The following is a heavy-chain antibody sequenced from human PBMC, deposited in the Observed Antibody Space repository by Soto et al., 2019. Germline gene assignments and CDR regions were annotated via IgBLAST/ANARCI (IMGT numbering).Heavy chain of an antibody. CDR3: ARAAPVVTDV. D-gene: IGHD5-18*01. V-gene: IGHV4-30-4*01. Sequence: ASETLSLTCTVSGGSISRGDYCWSWIRQHPGKGLEWIGYIYYSGSTYYNPSLKSRVTISVDTSKNQFSLKLSSVTAADTAVYYCARAAPVVTDVCGQGTTVTVS. CDR2: IYYSGST. J-gene: IGHJ6*02. CDR1: GGSISRGDYC.